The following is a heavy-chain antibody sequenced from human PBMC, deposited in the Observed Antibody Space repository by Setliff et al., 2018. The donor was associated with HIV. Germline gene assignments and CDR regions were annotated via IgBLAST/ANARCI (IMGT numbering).Heavy chain of an antibody. CDR2: IYYSGGT. CDR1: GGSITSGGFY. CDR3: ARGDAMTSLGAFDI. J-gene: IGHJ3*02. Sequence: SETLSLSCTDSGGSITSGGFYWSWIRQYPQKGLEWIGYIYYSGGTYYNPSLKSRVTMSVDTSKNQFSLKLSSVTAADTAVYYCARGDAMTSLGAFDIWGQGTMVTVSS. V-gene: IGHV4-31*03. D-gene: IGHD2-2*01.